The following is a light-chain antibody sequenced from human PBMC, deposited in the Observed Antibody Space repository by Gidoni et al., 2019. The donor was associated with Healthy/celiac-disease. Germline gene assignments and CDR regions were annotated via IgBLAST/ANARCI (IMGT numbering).Light chain of an antibody. J-gene: IGKJ4*01. CDR1: QSVSSY. Sequence: EIVLTQSPATLSLSPGERATLSCRASQSVSSYLAWYQQKPGQAPRLLIYDASNRATGIPARFSGSWSGTDFTLTSSSLEPEDFAVYYCQQRSNWPPLFGGGTKVEIK. V-gene: IGKV3-11*01. CDR3: QQRSNWPPL. CDR2: DAS.